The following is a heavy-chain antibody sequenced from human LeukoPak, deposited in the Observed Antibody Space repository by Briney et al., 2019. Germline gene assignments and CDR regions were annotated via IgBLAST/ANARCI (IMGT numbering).Heavy chain of an antibody. CDR3: AVLGDLNGGADF. V-gene: IGHV3-53*01. D-gene: IGHD3-16*01. CDR2: IYRGGST. Sequence: AGGSLRLSCAASGLTVSSTYMSWVRKAPGKGLEWVSIIYRGGSTNYADSVKGRFTISRDNSKNTLYLQMNSLRPEDTAVYYCAVLGDLNGGADFWGQGSLVTVSS. J-gene: IGHJ4*02. CDR1: GLTVSSTY.